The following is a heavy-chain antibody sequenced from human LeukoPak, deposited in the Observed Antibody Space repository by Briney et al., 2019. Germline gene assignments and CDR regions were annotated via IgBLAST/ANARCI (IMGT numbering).Heavy chain of an antibody. CDR2: IIPILGIA. CDR1: GGTFSSYA. Sequence: SVKVSCKASGGTFSSYAISWVRQAPGQGLEWMGRIIPILGIANYAQKFQGRVTITADKSTSTAYMELSSLRSDDTAVYYCSTSLLSIFGVLSWGQGTLVTVSS. CDR3: STSLLSIFGVLS. V-gene: IGHV1-69*04. J-gene: IGHJ4*02. D-gene: IGHD3-3*01.